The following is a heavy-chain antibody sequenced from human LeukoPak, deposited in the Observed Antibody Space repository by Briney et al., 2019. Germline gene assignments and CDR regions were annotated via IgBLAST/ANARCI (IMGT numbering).Heavy chain of an antibody. V-gene: IGHV4-59*01. D-gene: IGHD4-17*01. CDR3: ARGTDYGDYDYYYYMDV. J-gene: IGHJ6*03. CDR2: IYYSGST. CDR1: GGSISSYY. Sequence: SETLSLTCTVSGGSISSYYWSWIRQPPGKGLEWIGYIYYSGSTNYNPSLKSRVTISVDTSKNQFSLKLSSVTAADTAVYYCARGTDYGDYDYYYYMDVWGKGTTVTASS.